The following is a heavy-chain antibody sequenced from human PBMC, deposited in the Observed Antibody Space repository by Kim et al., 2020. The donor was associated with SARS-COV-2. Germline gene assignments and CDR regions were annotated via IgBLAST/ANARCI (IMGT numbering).Heavy chain of an antibody. V-gene: IGHV3-33*01. CDR1: GFTFSSYG. J-gene: IGHJ6*04. Sequence: GGSLRLSCAASGFTFSSYGMHWVRQAPGKGLEWVAVIWYDGSNKYYADSVKGRFTISRDNSKNTLYLQMNSLRAEDTAVYYCARSIGSLHLDVWGKGTTVTVSS. D-gene: IGHD3-16*01. CDR2: IWYDGSNK. CDR3: ARSIGSLHLDV.